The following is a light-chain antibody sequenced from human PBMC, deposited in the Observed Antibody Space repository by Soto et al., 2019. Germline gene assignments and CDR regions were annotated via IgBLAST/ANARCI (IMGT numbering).Light chain of an antibody. CDR1: QGISSY. J-gene: IGKJ1*01. V-gene: IGKV1-8*01. CDR2: AAS. CDR3: QQYYSYPWT. Sequence: AIRMTQSPSSFSASTGDRVTITCRASQGISSYLAWYQQKPGKAPKLLIYAASTLQSGVPSRFSGSGSGTDFTLTISSLQSEDFAPYYCQQYYSYPWTFGQGTKVEIK.